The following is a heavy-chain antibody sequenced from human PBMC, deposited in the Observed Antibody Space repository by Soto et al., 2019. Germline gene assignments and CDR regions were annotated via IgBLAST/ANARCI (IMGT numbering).Heavy chain of an antibody. CDR1: GFSLSTGGVG. Sequence: QITLKESGPSLVKPTQTLTLTCTFSGFSLSTGGVGVGWIRQPPGKALEWLALIYWDDDKRYSPSLRSRLTVTKDTSKNQVVLTMTNMDPVDTATYYCAHSRCGGDCLQSYSSHYYYGMDVWGQWPTVTVSS. V-gene: IGHV2-5*02. D-gene: IGHD2-21*02. J-gene: IGHJ6*02. CDR2: IYWDDDK. CDR3: AHSRCGGDCLQSYSSHYYYGMDV.